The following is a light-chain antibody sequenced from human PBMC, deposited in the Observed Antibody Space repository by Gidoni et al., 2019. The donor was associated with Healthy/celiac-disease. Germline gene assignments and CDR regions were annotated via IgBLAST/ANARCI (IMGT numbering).Light chain of an antibody. V-gene: IGKV3-15*01. CDR2: GAS. CDR3: QQYNNWPPLT. J-gene: IGKJ5*01. Sequence: EIVMTQSPATLSVSPGERATLSCRASQSVSSNLAWYQQKPAQAPRHLLYGASSRATGSAARFIGSSSATEFTLLISSLLSQDFSAYYCQQYNNWPPLTFGQGTRLEIK. CDR1: QSVSSN.